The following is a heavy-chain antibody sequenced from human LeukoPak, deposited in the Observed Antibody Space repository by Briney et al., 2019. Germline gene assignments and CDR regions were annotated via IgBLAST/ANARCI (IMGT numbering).Heavy chain of an antibody. Sequence: GGSLRLSCAASGFTFSSYSMNWVRRAPGKGLEWVSSISSSSSYIYYADSVKGRFTISRDNAKNSLYLQMNSLRAEDTAVYYCARRDDYGDLPDYWGQGTLVTVSS. CDR3: ARRDDYGDLPDY. D-gene: IGHD4-17*01. CDR1: GFTFSSYS. V-gene: IGHV3-21*01. CDR2: ISSSSSYI. J-gene: IGHJ4*02.